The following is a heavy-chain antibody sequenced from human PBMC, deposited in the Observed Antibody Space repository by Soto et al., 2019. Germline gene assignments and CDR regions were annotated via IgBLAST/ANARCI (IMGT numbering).Heavy chain of an antibody. V-gene: IGHV4-39*07. CDR3: ARGQGHYGDYAEYYFDY. CDR1: GGSISSSSYY. Sequence: SETLSLTCTVSGGSISSSSYYWGWIRQPPGKGLEWIGSIYYSGSTYYNPSLKSRVTISVDKSKNQFSLKLSSVTAVDTAVYYCARGQGHYGDYAEYYFDYWGQGTLVTVSS. D-gene: IGHD4-17*01. J-gene: IGHJ4*02. CDR2: IYYSGST.